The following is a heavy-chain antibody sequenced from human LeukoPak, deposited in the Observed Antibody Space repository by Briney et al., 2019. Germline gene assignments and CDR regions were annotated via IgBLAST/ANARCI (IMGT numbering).Heavy chain of an antibody. V-gene: IGHV3-7*01. CDR1: GFTFSSCW. CDR3: ARSDYGDYLFDY. J-gene: IGHJ4*02. Sequence: GGSLRLSCAASGFTFSSCWMSWVRQAPGKGLEWVANIKQDGSEKYYVDSVKGRFTISRDNAKNSLYLQMNSLRAEDTAVYYCARSDYGDYLFDYWGQGTLVTVSS. D-gene: IGHD4-17*01. CDR2: IKQDGSEK.